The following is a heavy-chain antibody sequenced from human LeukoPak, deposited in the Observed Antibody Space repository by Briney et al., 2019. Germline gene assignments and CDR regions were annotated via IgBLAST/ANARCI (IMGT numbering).Heavy chain of an antibody. CDR2: FSGSGGST. CDR1: GFTLSNYA. V-gene: IGHV3-23*01. Sequence: PGGSLRLSCTASGFTLSNYAMSWVRQAPGKGLEWVSGFSGSGGSTYYADSVKGRFTISRDDSKNTLYLQMNSLRAEDTAVYYCAKGLLASTNYFDSWGQGTLVTVSS. CDR3: AKGLLASTNYFDS. D-gene: IGHD2/OR15-2a*01. J-gene: IGHJ4*02.